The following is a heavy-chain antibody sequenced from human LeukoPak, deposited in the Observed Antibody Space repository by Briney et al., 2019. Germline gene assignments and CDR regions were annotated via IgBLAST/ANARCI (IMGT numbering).Heavy chain of an antibody. D-gene: IGHD4-17*01. CDR2: INDVASHI. V-gene: IGHV3-21*04. J-gene: IGHJ4*02. CDR1: GFTFSNSA. Sequence: GVLRLSCAASGFTFSNSAMNWVRQAPGKELEGVSSINDVASHIYYADSVKGRFTISRDNAKNSVSLQMNNLRAEDTGVYFCARDPTYYLRYGHFESWGQGILVTVSS. CDR3: ARDPTYYLRYGHFES.